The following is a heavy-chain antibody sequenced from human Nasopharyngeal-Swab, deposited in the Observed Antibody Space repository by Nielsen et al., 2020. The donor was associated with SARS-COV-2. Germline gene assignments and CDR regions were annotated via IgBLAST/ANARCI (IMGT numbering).Heavy chain of an antibody. D-gene: IGHD6-6*01. CDR2: IYPGDSGT. J-gene: IGHJ5*02. CDR1: GYSFTSYW. CDR3: ARHIPPRYSSSFFGWFDP. Sequence: GESLKISCKGSGYSFTSYWIGWVRQMPGKGLEWMGIIYPGDSGTRYSPSFQGQVTISADKSISTAYLQWSSLKASDTAMYYCARHIPPRYSSSFFGWFDPWGQGTLVTVSS. V-gene: IGHV5-51*01.